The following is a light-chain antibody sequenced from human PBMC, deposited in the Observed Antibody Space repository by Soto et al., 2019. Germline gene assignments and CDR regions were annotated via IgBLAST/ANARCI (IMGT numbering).Light chain of an antibody. CDR3: QQYNSYSTWT. J-gene: IGKJ1*01. V-gene: IGKV1-5*03. CDR1: QSIRSW. Sequence: DIQMTQSPPTLSASVGDRVTITCRASQSIRSWLAWYQQKPGKAPKLLIYKASSLESGVPSRFSGSGSGTEFTLTISSLQPDDFATYYCQQYNSYSTWTFGQGTKVEIK. CDR2: KAS.